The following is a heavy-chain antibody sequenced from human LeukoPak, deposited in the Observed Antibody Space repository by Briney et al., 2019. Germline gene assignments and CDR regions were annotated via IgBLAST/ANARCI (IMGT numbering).Heavy chain of an antibody. CDR1: GFTFSSYS. V-gene: IGHV3-48*01. Sequence: RGSLRLSCAASGFTFSSYSMNWVRQAPGKGLEWVSYISSSSSTIYYADSVKGRFTISRDNAKNSLYLQMNSLRAEDTAVYYCARGILGYCSSTSCYRGNTNFDYWGQGTLVTVSS. CDR3: ARGILGYCSSTSCYRGNTNFDY. D-gene: IGHD2-2*02. CDR2: ISSSSSTI. J-gene: IGHJ4*02.